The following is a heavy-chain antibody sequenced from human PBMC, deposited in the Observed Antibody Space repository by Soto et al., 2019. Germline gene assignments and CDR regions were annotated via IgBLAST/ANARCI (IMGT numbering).Heavy chain of an antibody. Sequence: SVKVSCKASGGTFSSYAISWVRQAPGQGLEWMGGIIPIFGTANYAQKFQGRVTITADESTSTAYMELSSLRSEDTAVYYCARAALKLADYYYGMDVWGQGTTVTVSS. J-gene: IGHJ6*02. V-gene: IGHV1-69*13. CDR2: IIPIFGTA. D-gene: IGHD1-7*01. CDR1: GGTFSSYA. CDR3: ARAALKLADYYYGMDV.